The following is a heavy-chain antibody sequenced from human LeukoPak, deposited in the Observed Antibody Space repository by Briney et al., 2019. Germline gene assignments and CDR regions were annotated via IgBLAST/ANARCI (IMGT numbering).Heavy chain of an antibody. J-gene: IGHJ4*02. Sequence: GGSLRLSCAASGFIFSSHWMSWVRQAPGKGLEWVANIKHDGTEQYFVDSVKGRFTISRDNAKNSLFLQMNSLRAEDTAVYYCARSYSGVGFDFWGQGTLVTVSS. CDR2: IKHDGTEQ. CDR3: ARSYSGVGFDF. CDR1: GFIFSSHW. V-gene: IGHV3-7*04. D-gene: IGHD1-26*01.